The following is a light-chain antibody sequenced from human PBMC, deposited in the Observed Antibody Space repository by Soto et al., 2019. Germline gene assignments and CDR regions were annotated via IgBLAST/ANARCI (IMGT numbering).Light chain of an antibody. Sequence: DLHMTQSPSTLSASVGDRVIITCRASQSPGTWMAWYQQKPGTAPVLLIYDVSKLESGVPSRFSGRASGTEFTLTITSLQPDDFATYYCQQYFSYPLTFGGGTKVDIK. CDR1: QSPGTW. CDR2: DVS. CDR3: QQYFSYPLT. J-gene: IGKJ4*01. V-gene: IGKV1-5*01.